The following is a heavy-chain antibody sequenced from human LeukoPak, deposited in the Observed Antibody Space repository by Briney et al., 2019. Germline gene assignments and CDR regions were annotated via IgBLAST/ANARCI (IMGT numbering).Heavy chain of an antibody. V-gene: IGHV4-34*01. D-gene: IGHD6-19*01. CDR3: ASRSRRFTVAGRGALGY. J-gene: IGHJ4*02. CDR2: INHSGST. Sequence: SETLSLTCAVYGGSFSGYHWSWIRQPPGKGLEWIGEINHSGSTNYNPSLKSRVTISVDTSKNQFSLKLSSVTAADTAVYYCASRSRRFTVAGRGALGYWGQGTLVTVSS. CDR1: GGSFSGYH.